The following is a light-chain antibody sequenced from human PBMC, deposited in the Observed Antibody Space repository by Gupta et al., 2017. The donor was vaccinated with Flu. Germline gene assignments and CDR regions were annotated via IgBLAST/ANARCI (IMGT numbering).Light chain of an antibody. CDR3: QQLNTNPPFT. CDR1: QGISSY. J-gene: IGKJ3*01. V-gene: IGKV1-9*01. Sequence: SFRSASVGDRVTITCRASQGISSYLAWYQQKPGKAPKLLIYTASTLQSGVPSRFSGSGSGTEFTLTISSLRPEDFATYYCQQLNTNPPFTFGPGTKVDL. CDR2: TAS.